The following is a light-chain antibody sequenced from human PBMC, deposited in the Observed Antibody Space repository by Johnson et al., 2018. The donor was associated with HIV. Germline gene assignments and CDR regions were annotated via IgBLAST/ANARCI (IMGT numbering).Light chain of an antibody. CDR2: DNN. CDR3: ATWDNRLTPFYV. J-gene: IGLJ1*01. V-gene: IGLV1-51*01. Sequence: QSVLTQPPSVSAAPGQNITISCSGSSSNIENNCISWYQQLPGTPPKIIIYDNNQRPLGIPARFSGSKSGTYATLDITGLQTGYEADDYCATWDNRLTPFYVFGTATKVTV. CDR1: SSNIENNC.